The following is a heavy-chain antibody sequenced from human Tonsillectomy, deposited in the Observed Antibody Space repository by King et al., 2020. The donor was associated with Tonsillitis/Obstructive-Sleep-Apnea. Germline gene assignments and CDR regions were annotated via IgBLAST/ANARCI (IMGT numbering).Heavy chain of an antibody. CDR3: ARGGHDYGDFYFDY. Sequence: VQLQQWGAGLLKPSETLSLTCAVYGGSFSGYYWSWIRQPPGKGLEWIGEINHSRSTNYNPSLMSRVTISVDTSKNQFSLKLSSVTAADTAEYYCARGGHDYGDFYFDYWGQGTLVTGPS. CDR1: GGSFSGYY. J-gene: IGHJ4*02. CDR2: INHSRST. D-gene: IGHD4-17*01. V-gene: IGHV4-34*01.